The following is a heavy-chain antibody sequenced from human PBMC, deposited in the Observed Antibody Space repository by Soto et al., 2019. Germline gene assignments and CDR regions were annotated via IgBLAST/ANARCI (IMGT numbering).Heavy chain of an antibody. CDR3: ARVKGSGYHNWFDP. D-gene: IGHD3-22*01. J-gene: IGHJ5*02. CDR1: GYTFTRYG. CDR2: ISAYNGNT. V-gene: IGHV1-18*01. Sequence: ASVKVSCQTSGYTFTRYGISWVRQAPGQGLEWMGWISAYNGNTNYAQKLQGRVTMTTDTSTSTAYMELRSLRSDDTAVYYCARVKGSGYHNWFDPWGQGTLVTVS.